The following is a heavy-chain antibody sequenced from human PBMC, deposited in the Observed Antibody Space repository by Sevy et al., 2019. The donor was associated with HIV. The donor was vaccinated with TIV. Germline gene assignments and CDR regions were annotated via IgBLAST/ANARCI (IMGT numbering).Heavy chain of an antibody. CDR2: ISYSGST. D-gene: IGHD3-3*01. CDR3: ARRTISGVAYDAFDI. J-gene: IGHJ3*02. Sequence: SETLSLTCTVSDGSISSYYWSWIRQPPGKGLEWIGHISYSGSTSYNPSLKSRVTISVDTSKNQFSLKLSSMIAADTAVYYCARRTISGVAYDAFDIWGQGTLVTVSS. V-gene: IGHV4-59*01. CDR1: DGSISSYY.